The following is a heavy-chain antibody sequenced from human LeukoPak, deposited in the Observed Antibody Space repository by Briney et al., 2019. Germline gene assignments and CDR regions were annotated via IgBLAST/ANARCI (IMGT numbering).Heavy chain of an antibody. CDR1: RFIFSNYA. CDR2: ISYDGTNK. Sequence: PGGSLRLSCAASRFIFSNYAMHWVRQAPGKGLQWVAVISYDGTNKYYPDSVKGRFTISRDNSKNTLYLQMNSLRAEDTAVYYCARGSITMIRGVSFDYWGQGTLVTVSS. CDR3: ARGSITMIRGVSFDY. J-gene: IGHJ4*02. D-gene: IGHD3-10*01. V-gene: IGHV3-30-3*01.